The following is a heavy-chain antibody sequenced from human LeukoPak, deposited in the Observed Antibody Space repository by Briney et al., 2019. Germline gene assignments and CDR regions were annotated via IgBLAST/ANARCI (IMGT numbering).Heavy chain of an antibody. Sequence: GGSLRLSCAASGFTFSSYSMNWVRQAPGKGLEWVSSISSSSSYIYYADSVKGRFTISRDNAKNSLYLQMNSLRAEDTAVYYCARGGGSSRYEIDYWGQGTLVTVSS. CDR2: ISSSSSYI. CDR3: ARGGGSSRYEIDY. J-gene: IGHJ4*02. D-gene: IGHD6-13*01. CDR1: GFTFSSYS. V-gene: IGHV3-21*01.